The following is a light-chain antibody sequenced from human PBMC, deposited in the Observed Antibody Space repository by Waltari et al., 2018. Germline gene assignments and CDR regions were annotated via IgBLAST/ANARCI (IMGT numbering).Light chain of an antibody. CDR1: QYITNY. Sequence: DIQMTQSPSSLSASVGDRVTITCQASQYITNYLNWYQQKPGKAPKLLIYDASNFETGVPSRFSGSGSGTDFTFTISNLQPEDIATYYCQQYDNVPRTFGQGTKLEI. J-gene: IGKJ2*01. CDR3: QQYDNVPRT. V-gene: IGKV1-33*01. CDR2: DAS.